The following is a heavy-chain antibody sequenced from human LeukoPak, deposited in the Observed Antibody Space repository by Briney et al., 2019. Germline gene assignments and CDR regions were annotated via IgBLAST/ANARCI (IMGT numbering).Heavy chain of an antibody. CDR1: VYSFTSYA. D-gene: IGHD6-13*01. CDR2: ISAYNGNT. V-gene: IGHV1-18*04. CDR3: ARDPLRSTWSTYNNAMDV. Sequence: ASVKVSCKASVYSFTSYAINCVRQAPGQRLEWVAWISAYNGNTDYAQKVQGRVTMTTDASTSTAQMELVSLTSDDTAVYYCARDPLRSTWSTYNNAMDVWGQGTTVTVS. J-gene: IGHJ6*02.